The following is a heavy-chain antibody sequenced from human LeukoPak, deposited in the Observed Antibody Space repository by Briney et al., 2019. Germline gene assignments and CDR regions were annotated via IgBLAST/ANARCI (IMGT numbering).Heavy chain of an antibody. J-gene: IGHJ5*02. CDR2: IYSGGST. CDR3: AKGTVAGKRDWFDP. V-gene: IGHV3-53*05. D-gene: IGHD6-19*01. Sequence: GGSLRLSCAASGFTVSSNYMSWVRQAPGKGLEWVSVIYSGGSTYYADSVKCRFTNSRDNSKNTLYLQMNSLRAEDTAVYYCAKGTVAGKRDWFDPWGQGTLVTVSS. CDR1: GFTVSSNY.